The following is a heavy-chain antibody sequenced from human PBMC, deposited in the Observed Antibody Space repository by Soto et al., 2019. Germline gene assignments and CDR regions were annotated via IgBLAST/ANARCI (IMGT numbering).Heavy chain of an antibody. D-gene: IGHD3-10*01. Sequence: PGESLKISCKGSGYSFTSYWIGWVRQMPGKGLEWMGIIYPGDSDTRYSPSFQGQVTISADKSISTAYLQWSSLKASGTAMYYCARQLWFGELLHYGMDVWAKGPRSPS. CDR2: IYPGDSDT. V-gene: IGHV5-51*01. CDR3: ARQLWFGELLHYGMDV. J-gene: IGHJ6*02. CDR1: GYSFTSYW.